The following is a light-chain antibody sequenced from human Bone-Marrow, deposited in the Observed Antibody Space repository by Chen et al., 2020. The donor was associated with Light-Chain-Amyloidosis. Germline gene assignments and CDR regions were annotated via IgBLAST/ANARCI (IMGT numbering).Light chain of an antibody. V-gene: IGLV1-40*01. CDR2: GNT. J-gene: IGLJ2*01. CDR1: TSNIGAGYG. Sequence: QSVLTQPPSVSGAPGQRVTISCTGSTSNIGAGYGVHWYQQVPGTAPKLLLYGNTNRPSGVPDLFSASKSGTSASLAITGLQAEDEADYYCQSYDSSLSSSVFGGGTKLTVL. CDR3: QSYDSSLSSSV.